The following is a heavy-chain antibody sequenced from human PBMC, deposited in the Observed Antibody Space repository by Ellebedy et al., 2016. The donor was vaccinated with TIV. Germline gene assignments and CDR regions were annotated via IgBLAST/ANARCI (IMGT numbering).Heavy chain of an antibody. CDR1: GFSFSTLW. V-gene: IGHV3-7*04. J-gene: IGHJ4*02. CDR3: ARENWTNDY. CDR2: INQDGSEK. Sequence: PGGSLRLSCAASGFSFSTLWMSWVRQAPGKGLEWVANINQDGSEKNYVDPVKGRFTMSRDNAKHSLYLQMNSVRAEDTAVYYCARENWTNDYWGQGTLVTVSS. D-gene: IGHD1/OR15-1a*01.